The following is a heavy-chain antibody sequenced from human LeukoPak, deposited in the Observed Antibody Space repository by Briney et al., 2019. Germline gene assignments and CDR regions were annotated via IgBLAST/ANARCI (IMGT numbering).Heavy chain of an antibody. V-gene: IGHV3-30*18. J-gene: IGHJ4*02. CDR2: ISYDGSNK. CDR1: GFTFSSYG. Sequence: PGGSLRLSCAASGFTFSSYGMHWVRQAPGKGLEWVAVISYDGSNKYYADSVKGRFTISRDNSKNTLYLQMNSLRAEDTAVYYCAKETRREQLRLDYWGQGTLVTVSS. D-gene: IGHD6-13*01. CDR3: AKETRREQLRLDY.